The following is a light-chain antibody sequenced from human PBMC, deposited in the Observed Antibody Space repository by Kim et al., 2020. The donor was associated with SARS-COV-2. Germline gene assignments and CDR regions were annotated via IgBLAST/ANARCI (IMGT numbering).Light chain of an antibody. J-gene: IGKJ2*01. CDR1: QYISTY. Sequence: DIQMTQSPSSLSASVGDRVTVTCRASQYISTYLSWYHQESGKAPRLLIYAASSLQSGVPSRFSGSGSGTDFTLTISSLQPEDFGTYYCQQSYSIPYTFGQGTKLEIK. CDR3: QQSYSIPYT. CDR2: AAS. V-gene: IGKV1-39*01.